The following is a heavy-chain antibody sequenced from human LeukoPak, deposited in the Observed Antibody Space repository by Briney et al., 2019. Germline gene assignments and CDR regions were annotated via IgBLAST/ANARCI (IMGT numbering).Heavy chain of an antibody. V-gene: IGHV1-69*05. CDR1: GGTFSSYA. Sequence: ASVKVSCKASGGTFSSYAISWVRQAPGQGLEWMGRIIPIFGTANYAQKFQGRVTITTDESTSTAYMELSSLRSEGTAVYYCARDYDSSGYSPIAFDYWGQGTLVTVSS. CDR2: IIPIFGTA. J-gene: IGHJ4*02. D-gene: IGHD3-22*01. CDR3: ARDYDSSGYSPIAFDY.